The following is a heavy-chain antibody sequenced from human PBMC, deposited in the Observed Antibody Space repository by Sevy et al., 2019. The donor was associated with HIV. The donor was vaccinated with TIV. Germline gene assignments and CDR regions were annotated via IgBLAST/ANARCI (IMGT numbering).Heavy chain of an antibody. V-gene: IGHV3-23*01. D-gene: IGHD6-19*01. CDR1: GFSFISYA. J-gene: IGHJ4*02. CDR3: AKEHISGYY. Sequence: GGSLRLSCAASGFSFISYAMSWVSQAPGKGLEWVSAISGSGGSTYYADSVKGRFTISRDNSKNTLYLQMNSLRAEDTALYYCAKEHISGYYWGQGTLVTVSS. CDR2: ISGSGGST.